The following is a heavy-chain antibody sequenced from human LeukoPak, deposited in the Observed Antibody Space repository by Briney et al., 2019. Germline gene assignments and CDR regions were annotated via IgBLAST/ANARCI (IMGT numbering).Heavy chain of an antibody. J-gene: IGHJ5*02. Sequence: PSETLSLTCTVSGVSMSGSYWNWIRQPPGKGLEWIAYIYYSGSTNYNPSLKSRVTISVDTSKNQFSLKLSSVTAADTAVYYCARGGMEFDPWGQGTLVTVSS. CDR3: ARGGMEFDP. CDR2: IYYSGST. CDR1: GVSMSGSY. V-gene: IGHV4-59*01.